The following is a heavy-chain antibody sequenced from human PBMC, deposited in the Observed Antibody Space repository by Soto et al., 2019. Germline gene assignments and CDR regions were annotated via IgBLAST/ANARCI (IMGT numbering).Heavy chain of an antibody. Sequence: GGSLRLSCAASGFTFSSYGMHWVRQAPGKGLEWVAVIWYDGSNKYYADSVKGRFTISRDNSKNTLYLQMNSLRAEDTAVYYCARDALGSAGWLDPWGQGTLVTVSS. D-gene: IGHD3-16*01. J-gene: IGHJ5*02. CDR1: GFTFSSYG. CDR2: IWYDGSNK. CDR3: ARDALGSAGWLDP. V-gene: IGHV3-33*01.